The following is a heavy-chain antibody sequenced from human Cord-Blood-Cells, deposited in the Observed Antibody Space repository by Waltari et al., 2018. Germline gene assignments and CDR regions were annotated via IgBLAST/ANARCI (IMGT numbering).Heavy chain of an antibody. CDR1: GGPISSSSSY. J-gene: IGHJ3*02. CDR3: ASPNLTNDAFDI. CDR2: IYYSGST. V-gene: IGHV4-39*01. D-gene: IGHD4-4*01. Sequence: QLQLQESGPGLVKPSEPLSLPCTVSGGPISSSSSYWGWIRPPPGKGLEWIGSIYYSGSTYYNPSLKSRVTISVDTSKNQFSLKLSSVTAADTAVYYCASPNLTNDAFDIWGQGTMVTVSS.